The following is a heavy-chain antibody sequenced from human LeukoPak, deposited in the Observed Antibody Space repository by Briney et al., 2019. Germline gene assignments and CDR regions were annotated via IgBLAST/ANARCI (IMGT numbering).Heavy chain of an antibody. Sequence: GGSLRLSCAASGFTFSSYSMNWVRQAPGKGLEWVSSISSSSSYIYYADSVKGRFTISRDNAKNSLYLQMNSLRAEDTAVYYCARDGYSSGWFQHWGQGTLVTVSS. CDR1: GFTFSSYS. CDR3: ARDGYSSGWFQH. D-gene: IGHD6-19*01. J-gene: IGHJ1*01. CDR2: ISSSSSYI. V-gene: IGHV3-21*01.